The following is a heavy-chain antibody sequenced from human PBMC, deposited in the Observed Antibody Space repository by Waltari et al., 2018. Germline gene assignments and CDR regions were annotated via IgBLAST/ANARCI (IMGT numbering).Heavy chain of an antibody. CDR3: ARELDDY. Sequence: QLQLQESGPGLVKPSETLSLTCTVSGGSIRSRSYFWGWIRQPPGKGLEWIGSIYYGGNTYYNPSLKSRVTISVDTSKNQFSLKLISVTAADTAVYYCARELDDYWGQGTLVTVSS. CDR2: IYYGGNT. J-gene: IGHJ4*02. CDR1: GGSIRSRSYF. D-gene: IGHD3-3*01. V-gene: IGHV4-39*02.